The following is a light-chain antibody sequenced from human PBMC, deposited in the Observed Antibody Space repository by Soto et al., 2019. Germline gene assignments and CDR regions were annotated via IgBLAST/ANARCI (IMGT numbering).Light chain of an antibody. J-gene: IGLJ2*01. Sequence: QAVVTQSSSASASLGASVRLTCTLTSGHSTYSIAWHQQQPEKGPRFLMKLNSDGSHNKGDGIPDRFSGSSSGAERYLTISSLQSDDEADYYCQTWGSGTVVFGGGTQLTVL. CDR1: SGHSTYS. V-gene: IGLV4-69*01. CDR2: LNSDGSH. CDR3: QTWGSGTVV.